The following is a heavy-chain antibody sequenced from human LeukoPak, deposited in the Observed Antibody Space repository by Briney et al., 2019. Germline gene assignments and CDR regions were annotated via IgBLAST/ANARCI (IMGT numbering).Heavy chain of an antibody. J-gene: IGHJ6*03. D-gene: IGHD1-26*01. V-gene: IGHV3-9*01. CDR2: ISWNSGSI. CDR3: ANNPVGGSFLFYYYYMDV. Sequence: GRSLRLSCAASGFTFDDYAMHWVRQAPGKGLEWVSGISWNSGSIGYADSVKGRFTISRDNSKNTLYLQMNSLRAEDTAVYYCANNPVGGSFLFYYYYMDVWGKGTTVTVSS. CDR1: GFTFDDYA.